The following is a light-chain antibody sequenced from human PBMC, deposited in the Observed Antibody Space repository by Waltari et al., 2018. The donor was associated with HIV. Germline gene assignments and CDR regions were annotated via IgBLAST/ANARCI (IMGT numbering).Light chain of an antibody. CDR2: GNT. J-gene: IGLJ2*01. CDR3: QSYDSRLSGPVV. V-gene: IGLV1-40*01. Sequence: SVLTQPPSVSGAPGPRVTTSCTGSSSNLGAGSDVISHQKLPGTAPKLLIHGNTNRPSGGPDRFSGSKSGTSASLAITGLQAEDEAEYYCQSYDSRLSGPVVFGGGTKLTVL. CDR1: SSNLGAGSD.